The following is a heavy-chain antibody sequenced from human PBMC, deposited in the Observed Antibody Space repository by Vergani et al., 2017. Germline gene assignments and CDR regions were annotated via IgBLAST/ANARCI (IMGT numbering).Heavy chain of an antibody. CDR2: IWDDGSKK. CDR3: ARGMTTETTDLDGFDI. D-gene: IGHD4-17*01. J-gene: IGHJ3*02. Sequence: QVQLVESGGGVVQPGTSLRLSCAASGFIFKNHGMQWVRQAPGKGLEWVALIWDDGSKKNYGDSMKGRFTISRDNSKDTLYLEMNSLRGEDSAVYYWARGMTTETTDLDGFDICGQGTMVSVSS. V-gene: IGHV3-33*01. CDR1: GFIFKNHG.